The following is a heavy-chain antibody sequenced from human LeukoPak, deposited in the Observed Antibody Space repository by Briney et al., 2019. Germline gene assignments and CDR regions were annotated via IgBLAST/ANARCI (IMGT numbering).Heavy chain of an antibody. CDR3: ARGARVLFY. V-gene: IGHV3-30*03. J-gene: IGHJ4*02. CDR2: ISYDGSNK. D-gene: IGHD1-26*01. Sequence: PGRSLRLSCAASGFTFSSYGMHWVRQAPGKGLEWVAVISYDGSNKYYADSVKGRFTISRDNSKNTLYLQMNSLRAEDTAVYYCARGARVLFYWGQGTLVTVSS. CDR1: GFTFSSYG.